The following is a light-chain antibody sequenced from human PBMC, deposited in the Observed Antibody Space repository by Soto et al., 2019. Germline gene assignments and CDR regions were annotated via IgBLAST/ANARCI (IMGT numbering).Light chain of an antibody. V-gene: IGLV2-11*01. Sequence: QSVLTQPRSVSGSPGQSVAISCTGISNYIGPYNYVSWYQQHPGKAPKLIIYDVDNRPSGVPYRFSGSKSGDTASLTISGLQPDDEADYYCCSYAETYVELGGGTKLTVL. J-gene: IGLJ2*01. CDR1: SNYIGPYNY. CDR3: CSYAETYVE. CDR2: DVD.